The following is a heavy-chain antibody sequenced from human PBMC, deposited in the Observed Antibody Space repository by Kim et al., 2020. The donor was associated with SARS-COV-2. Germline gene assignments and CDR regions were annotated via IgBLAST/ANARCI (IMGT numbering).Heavy chain of an antibody. CDR2: IYYSGST. V-gene: IGHV4-39*01. CDR3: AGQVVAATPKGWFDP. CDR1: GGSISSSSYY. D-gene: IGHD2-15*01. Sequence: SETLSLTCTVSGGSISSSSYYWGWIRQSPGKGLEWIGSIYYSGSTYYNPSLKSRVTISVDTSKNQFSLKLSSVTAADTAIYYCAGQVVAATPKGWFDPWG. J-gene: IGHJ5*02.